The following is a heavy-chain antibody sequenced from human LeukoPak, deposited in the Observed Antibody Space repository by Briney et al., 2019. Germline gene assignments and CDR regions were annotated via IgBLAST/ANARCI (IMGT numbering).Heavy chain of an antibody. V-gene: IGHV1-2*02. CDR2: INPNSGGT. Sequence: ASVKVSCKASGGTFSSYAISWVRQAPGQGLEWMGWINPNSGGTNYAQKFQGRVTMTRDTSISTAYMELSRLRSDDTAVYYCASVPYCSSTSCYPFDYWGQGTLVTVSS. CDR3: ASVPYCSSTSCYPFDY. CDR1: GGTFSSYA. D-gene: IGHD2-2*01. J-gene: IGHJ4*02.